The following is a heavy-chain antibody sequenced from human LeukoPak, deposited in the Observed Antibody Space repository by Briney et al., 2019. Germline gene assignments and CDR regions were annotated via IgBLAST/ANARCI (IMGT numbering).Heavy chain of an antibody. V-gene: IGHV3-21*04. CDR2: ISSSSSYI. D-gene: IGHD6-19*01. CDR3: ARAHTYTAVAGNLR. J-gene: IGHJ4*02. Sequence: GGSLRLSCAASGFTFSSYSMNRVRQAPGKGLKGVSSISSSSSYIYYADSVKGRFTISRDNAKNSLYLQMNSLRAEDTAVYYCARAHTYTAVAGNLRWGQGTLVTVSS. CDR1: GFTFSSYS.